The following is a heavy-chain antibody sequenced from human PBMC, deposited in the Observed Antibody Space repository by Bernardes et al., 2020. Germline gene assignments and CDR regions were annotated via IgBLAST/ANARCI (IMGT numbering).Heavy chain of an antibody. V-gene: IGHV4-59*01. Sequence: SETLSLTCTVSGGSISSYYWSWIRQPPGKGLEWIGYIYYSGSTNYNPSLKSRVTISVDTSKNQFSLKLSSVTAADTAVYYCARLSSGWYMGGLSRFDPWGQGTLDTVSS. J-gene: IGHJ5*02. CDR2: IYYSGST. D-gene: IGHD6-19*01. CDR1: GGSISSYY. CDR3: ARLSSGWYMGGLSRFDP.